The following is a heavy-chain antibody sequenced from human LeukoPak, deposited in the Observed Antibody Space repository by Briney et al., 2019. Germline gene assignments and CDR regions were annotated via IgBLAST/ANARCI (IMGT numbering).Heavy chain of an antibody. D-gene: IGHD2-15*01. V-gene: IGHV4-31*03. CDR1: GGSISSGGYY. CDR3: ARSATSWDYFDY. Sequence: PSETLSLTCTVSGGSISSGGYYWSWIRQHPGKGLEWTGYIYYSGSTYYNPSLKSRVTISVDTSKNQFSLKLSSVTAADTAVYYCARSATSWDYFDYWGQGTLVTVSS. CDR2: IYYSGST. J-gene: IGHJ4*02.